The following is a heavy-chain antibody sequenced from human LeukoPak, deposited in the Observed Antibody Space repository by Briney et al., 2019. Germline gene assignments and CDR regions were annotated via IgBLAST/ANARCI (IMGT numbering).Heavy chain of an antibody. CDR1: GFTFSTYE. CDR2: ISSGDNIM. V-gene: IGHV3-48*03. J-gene: IGHJ4*02. CDR3: ARGVTLDY. D-gene: IGHD2-21*02. Sequence: PGGSLRLSCAASGFTFSTYEMNWVRQAPGKGLEWVSYISSGDNIMFYADSVKGRFIISRDNAKNSLYLQINSLRAEDTAVYYCARGVTLDYWGQGTLVTVSS.